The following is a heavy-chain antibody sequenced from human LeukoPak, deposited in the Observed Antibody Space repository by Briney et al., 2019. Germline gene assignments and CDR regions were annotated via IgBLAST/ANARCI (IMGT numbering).Heavy chain of an antibody. CDR1: GFTFSSYG. Sequence: PGRSLRLSCAASGFTFSSYGMHWVRQAPGKGLEWVAVISYDGSNKYYADSVKGRFTISRDNSKNTLYLQMNSLRAEDTAVYYCAKSGARMATNFDYWGQGTLVTVSS. V-gene: IGHV3-30*18. CDR3: AKSGARMATNFDY. D-gene: IGHD5-24*01. J-gene: IGHJ4*02. CDR2: ISYDGSNK.